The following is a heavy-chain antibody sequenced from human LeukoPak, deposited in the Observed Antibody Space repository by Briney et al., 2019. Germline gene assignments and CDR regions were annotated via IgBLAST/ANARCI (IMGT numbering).Heavy chain of an antibody. Sequence: ASVKVSCKASGYTFTSYYMHWVRQAPGQGLEWMAIINPSGGSTSYAQKFQGRVTMTRDTSTSTVYMELSSLRSEDTAVYYCARAPLDDFWSGYYFDYWGQGTLVTVSS. V-gene: IGHV1-46*01. D-gene: IGHD3-3*01. J-gene: IGHJ4*02. CDR1: GYTFTSYY. CDR3: ARAPLDDFWSGYYFDY. CDR2: INPSGGST.